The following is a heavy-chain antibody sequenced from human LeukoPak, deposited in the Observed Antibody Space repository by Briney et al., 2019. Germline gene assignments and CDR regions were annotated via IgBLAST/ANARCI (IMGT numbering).Heavy chain of an antibody. CDR2: IYYSGST. Sequence: PSETLSLTCTVSGGSISSYWRSWIRQPPGKGLELVGYIYYSGSTNYNPSLKSRVTISVDTSKNQFSLKLSSVTAADTAVYYCARTVAVTSMLDYWGQGTLVTVSS. J-gene: IGHJ4*02. CDR1: GGSISSYW. CDR3: ARTVAVTSMLDY. D-gene: IGHD2-21*02. V-gene: IGHV4-59*08.